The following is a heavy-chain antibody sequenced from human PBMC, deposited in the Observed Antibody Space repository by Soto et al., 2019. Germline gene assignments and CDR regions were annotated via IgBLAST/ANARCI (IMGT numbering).Heavy chain of an antibody. J-gene: IGHJ5*02. Sequence: GGSLRLSSTASGFTFSDFYMNWIRQTPGKGLECIAYISLTGTTIYYADSVKGRFTISRDNAKNTLFLQMTSLRAEDTAIYYCARSYRHWFDPWGQGTLVTVSS. CDR1: GFTFSDFY. D-gene: IGHD2-2*02. CDR2: ISLTGTTI. V-gene: IGHV3-11*01. CDR3: ARSYRHWFDP.